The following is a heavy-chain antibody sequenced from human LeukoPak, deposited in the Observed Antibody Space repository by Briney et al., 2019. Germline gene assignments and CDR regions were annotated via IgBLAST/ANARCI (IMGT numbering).Heavy chain of an antibody. J-gene: IGHJ4*02. D-gene: IGHD1-26*01. CDR2: ISGDGSST. CDR3: ARGSYYFDY. V-gene: IGHV3-74*01. CDR1: GFTFSSYW. Sequence: PGGSLRLSCAASGFTFSSYWMHWVRQAPGKGLVWVSRISGDGSSTFYADSVKGRFTISRDNAKNTLYLQMNSLRAEDTAVYHCARGSYYFDYWGQGILVTVSS.